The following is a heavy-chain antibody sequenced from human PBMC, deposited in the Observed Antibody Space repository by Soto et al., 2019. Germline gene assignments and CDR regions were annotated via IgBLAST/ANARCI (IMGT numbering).Heavy chain of an antibody. J-gene: IGHJ4*02. CDR1: GFTFSSYA. Sequence: EVQLLESGGGLVQPGGSLRLSCAASGFTFSSYAMSWVRQAPGKGLEWGSAISASGGSTYHADSAKGRLTISRDNSKNTLYLQMNSLRAEDTSVYLSVYSSTPFACCGQGTLVTVSS. CDR3: VYSSTPFAC. D-gene: IGHD6-13*01. V-gene: IGHV3-23*01. CDR2: ISASGGST.